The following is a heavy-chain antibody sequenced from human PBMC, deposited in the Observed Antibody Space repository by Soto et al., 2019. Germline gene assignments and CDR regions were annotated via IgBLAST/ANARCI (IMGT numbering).Heavy chain of an antibody. V-gene: IGHV1-69*04. D-gene: IGHD4-4*01. CDR3: AGDPDSHYNDSHASSYP. J-gene: IGHJ5*02. Sequence: ASVKVSCKASGGTFSSYAISWVRQAPGQGLEWMGRIIPIIGIINYAQKFQGRVTISADKFTDTAYMELTGLRSDDTAVYYCAGDPDSHYNDSHASSYPWGQGTQVTVSS. CDR1: GGTFSSYA. CDR2: IIPIIGII.